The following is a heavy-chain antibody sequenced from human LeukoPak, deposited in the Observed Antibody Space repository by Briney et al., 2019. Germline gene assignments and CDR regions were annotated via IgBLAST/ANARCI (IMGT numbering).Heavy chain of an antibody. CDR3: ARQGCSSPTCYLFALYAFDI. CDR2: IDYRGSI. J-gene: IGHJ3*02. D-gene: IGHD2-2*01. CDR1: GGSISSSSYY. Sequence: SETLSLTCTVSGGSISSSSYYWGWIRQPPGKGLEWIGSIDYRGSIYYNASLKSRVSISVDTSKNQFSRKLSSVTAADTAVYYCARQGCSSPTCYLFALYAFDIWGQGTMVTVSS. V-gene: IGHV4-39*01.